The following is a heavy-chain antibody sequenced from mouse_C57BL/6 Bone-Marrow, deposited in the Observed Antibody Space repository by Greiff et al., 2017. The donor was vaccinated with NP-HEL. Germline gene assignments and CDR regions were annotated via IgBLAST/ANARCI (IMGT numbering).Heavy chain of an antibody. Sequence: VKLMESGPELVKPGASVKISCKASGYAFSSSWMNWVKQRPGKGLEWIGRIYPGDGDTNYNGKFKGKATLTADKSSSTAYMQLSSLTSEDSAVYFCALITTVEDYWGQGTTLTVSS. CDR1: GYAFSSSW. V-gene: IGHV1-82*01. CDR3: ALITTVEDY. D-gene: IGHD1-1*01. CDR2: IYPGDGDT. J-gene: IGHJ2*01.